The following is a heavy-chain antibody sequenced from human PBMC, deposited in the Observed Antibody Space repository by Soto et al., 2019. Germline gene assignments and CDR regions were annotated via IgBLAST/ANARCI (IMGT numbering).Heavy chain of an antibody. V-gene: IGHV3-30*18. CDR3: AKGGAYTYCTNDAFYF. Sequence: QVQLVESGGGVVQPGRSLRLSCAASGFTFRNYGMHWVRQAPGKGLEWVAVISDDGSNKYNVASVEGRFTISRDNSKNTLYLQMNSLRGEDTAVDYCAKGGAYTYCTNDAFYFWGQGTMVTVSS. D-gene: IGHD5-18*01. CDR2: ISDDGSNK. J-gene: IGHJ3*01. CDR1: GFTFRNYG.